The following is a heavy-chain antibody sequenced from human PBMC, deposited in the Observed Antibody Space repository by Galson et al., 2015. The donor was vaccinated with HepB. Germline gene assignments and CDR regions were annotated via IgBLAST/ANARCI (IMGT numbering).Heavy chain of an antibody. Sequence: SLRLSCAVSGFVFSRHGMHWARQAPGKGLEWVAVVWYDGTKQYYSESVEGRFTISRDNSKNMVYLQMNSLRVEDTAVYYCWMIGTDFDYWGQGTLVTVSS. D-gene: IGHD2-21*01. CDR1: GFVFSRHG. J-gene: IGHJ4*02. CDR3: WMIGTDFDY. V-gene: IGHV3-33*01. CDR2: VWYDGTKQ.